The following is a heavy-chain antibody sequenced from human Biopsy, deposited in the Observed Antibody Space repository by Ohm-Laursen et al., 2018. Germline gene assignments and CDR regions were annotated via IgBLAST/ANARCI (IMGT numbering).Heavy chain of an antibody. CDR1: GYSFSTYD. CDR3: ARGYARRVSIFEASIYWFDS. CDR2: MIPRSGKT. J-gene: IGHJ5*01. Sequence: ASEKPSCTASGYSFSTYDVNWVRQARGQGLEWMGWMIPRSGKTGYAQRFQGRFTLTMNTSISTAYMELSGMRSEDTAVYFCARGYARRVSIFEASIYWFDSWGQGTLVTVSS. V-gene: IGHV1-8*01. D-gene: IGHD3-9*01.